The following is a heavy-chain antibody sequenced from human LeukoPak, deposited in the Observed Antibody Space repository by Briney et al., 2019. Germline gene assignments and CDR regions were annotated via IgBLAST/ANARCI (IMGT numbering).Heavy chain of an antibody. CDR3: ARGAVAGHFDY. V-gene: IGHV4-61*01. Sequence: SETLSLTCTVSGGSVSSGSYYWSWIRQPPGKGLEWIGYIYYSGSTNYNPSLKSRVTISVDTSKNQFSLKLSSVTAADTAVYYCARGAVAGHFDYWGQETLVTVSS. CDR1: GGSVSSGSYY. D-gene: IGHD6-19*01. CDR2: IYYSGST. J-gene: IGHJ4*02.